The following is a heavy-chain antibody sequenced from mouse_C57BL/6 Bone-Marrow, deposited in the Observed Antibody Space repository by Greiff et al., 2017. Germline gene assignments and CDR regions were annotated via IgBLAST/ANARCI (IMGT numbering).Heavy chain of an antibody. D-gene: IGHD2-3*01. CDR1: GYSITSGYY. Sequence: DVQLVESGPGLVKPSQSLSLTCSVTGYSITSGYYWNWIRQFPGNKLEWMGYISYDGSNNYNPSLKNRISITRDTSKNQFFLKLNSVTTEDTATYYCARERTVMGPLFDYWGQGTTLTVSS. CDR2: ISYDGSN. CDR3: ARERTVMGPLFDY. J-gene: IGHJ2*01. V-gene: IGHV3-6*01.